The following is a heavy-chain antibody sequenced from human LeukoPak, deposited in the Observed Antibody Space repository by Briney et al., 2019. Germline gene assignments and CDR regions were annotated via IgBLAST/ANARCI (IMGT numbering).Heavy chain of an antibody. V-gene: IGHV3-48*03. Sequence: GGSLRLSCATSGFNFRNFEMTWGRQAPGKGLEWVSYIGTTGGTIYHADSVKGRFTTSRDNSNNSLSLHMNSLRAEDTAIYYCARLTRVSQGQDAFDIWGQGTVVAVSS. CDR1: GFNFRNFE. CDR3: ARLTRVSQGQDAFDI. J-gene: IGHJ3*02. D-gene: IGHD6-6*01. CDR2: IGTTGGTI.